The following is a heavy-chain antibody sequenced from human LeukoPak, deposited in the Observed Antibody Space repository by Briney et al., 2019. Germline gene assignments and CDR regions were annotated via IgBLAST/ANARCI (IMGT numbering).Heavy chain of an antibody. D-gene: IGHD6-19*01. CDR1: GGTFSSYA. CDR2: IIPILGIA. CDR3: ARAGAVVGTYFDY. Sequence: SVKVSCKASGGTFSSYAISWVRQAPGQGLEWMGRIIPILGIANYAQKLQGRVTITADKSTSTAYMELSSLRSEDTAVYYCARAGAVVGTYFDYWGQGTLVTVSS. J-gene: IGHJ4*02. V-gene: IGHV1-69*04.